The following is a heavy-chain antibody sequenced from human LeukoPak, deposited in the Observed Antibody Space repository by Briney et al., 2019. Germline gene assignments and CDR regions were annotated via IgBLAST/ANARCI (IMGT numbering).Heavy chain of an antibody. CDR1: GGSISSYY. J-gene: IGHJ4*02. CDR3: ARQRYSSSSNFFDY. V-gene: IGHV4-59*08. CDR2: IYYSGST. Sequence: KPSETLSLTCTVSGGSISSYYWSWIRQPPGKGLEWIGDIYYSGSTNYNPSLKSRVTISIDTSKNQFSLKLRSVTAADTAVYYCARQRYSSSSNFFDYWGQGTLVTVSS. D-gene: IGHD6-13*01.